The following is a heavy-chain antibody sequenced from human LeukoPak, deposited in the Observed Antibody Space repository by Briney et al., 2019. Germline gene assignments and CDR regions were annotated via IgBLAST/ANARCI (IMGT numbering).Heavy chain of an antibody. CDR3: ARHVGFSDWLAPFDI. J-gene: IGHJ3*02. CDR2: IYYTGST. Sequence: PSETLSLTCTLVSGDSIDSSSSYWGWIRQPPGKGLEWTGTIYYTGSTYYNPSPKRRLTISVDTSKNQFSLKLNSVTAADTAAYYCARHVGFSDWLAPFDIWGQGTMVTVSS. CDR1: GDSIDSSSSY. D-gene: IGHD3-9*01. V-gene: IGHV4-39*01.